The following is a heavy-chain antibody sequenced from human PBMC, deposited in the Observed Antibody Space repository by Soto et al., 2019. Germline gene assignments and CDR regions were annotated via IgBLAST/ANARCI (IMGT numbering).Heavy chain of an antibody. CDR2: IIPIFGTA. Sequence: QVQLVQSGAEVKKPGSSVKVSCKASGGTFSSYAISWVRQTPGQGLEWMGGIIPIFGTANYAQKFQGRVTITADKSTSTAYMELSSLRSEDTAVYYCARSYYYDSSGRGDAFDIWGQGTMVTVSS. CDR1: GGTFSSYA. D-gene: IGHD3-22*01. J-gene: IGHJ3*02. CDR3: ARSYYYDSSGRGDAFDI. V-gene: IGHV1-69*06.